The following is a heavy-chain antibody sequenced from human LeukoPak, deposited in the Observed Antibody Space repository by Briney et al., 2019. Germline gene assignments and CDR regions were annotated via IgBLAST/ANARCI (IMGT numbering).Heavy chain of an antibody. J-gene: IGHJ4*02. CDR1: GGSFSGYY. CDR2: INHSGST. D-gene: IGHD3-16*02. V-gene: IGHV4-34*01. Sequence: PSETLSLTCAVYGGSFSGYYWSWIRQPPGKGLEWIGEINHSGSTNYNPSLKSRVTISVDTSKNQFSLKLSSVTAADTAVYYCARLSRNYDYVWGSYRNLPFDYWGQGTLVTVSS. CDR3: ARLSRNYDYVWGSYRNLPFDY.